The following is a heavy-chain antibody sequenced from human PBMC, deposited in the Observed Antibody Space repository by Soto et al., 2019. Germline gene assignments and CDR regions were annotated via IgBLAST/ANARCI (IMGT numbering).Heavy chain of an antibody. CDR1: GFMFSAYT. Sequence: PGGSLRLSCAASGFMFSAYTMNWVRQAPGKGLEWLSSISDDSSYIDYADSLRGRFTVSRDNARNSLYLQIDSLGVEDTAVYYCATPCYFNHWGPGTLVTV. J-gene: IGHJ1*01. CDR3: ATPCYFNH. V-gene: IGHV3-21*06. CDR2: ISDDSSYI.